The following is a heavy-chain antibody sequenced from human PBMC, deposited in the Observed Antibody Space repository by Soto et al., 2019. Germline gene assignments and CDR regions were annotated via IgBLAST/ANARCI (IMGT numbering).Heavy chain of an antibody. Sequence: HSQTLSLTCAISGDSVSSTSAAWNWIRQSPSRGLEWLGRTYYRSKWYNDYALSLKSRMTINPDTSKNQFSLQLNSVTPEDTAVYYWGRKLELRAGSYDYYGLDVWGQGTTVTVSS. CDR2: TYYRSKWYN. J-gene: IGHJ6*02. D-gene: IGHD1-7*01. CDR3: GRKLELRAGSYDYYGLDV. CDR1: GDSVSSTSAA. V-gene: IGHV6-1*01.